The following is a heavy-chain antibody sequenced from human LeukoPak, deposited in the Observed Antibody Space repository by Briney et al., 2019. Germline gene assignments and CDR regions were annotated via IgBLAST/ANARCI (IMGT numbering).Heavy chain of an antibody. V-gene: IGHV3-30-3*01. CDR2: ISYDGSNT. CDR1: GVTLSSYA. Sequence: GGSLRLSCAASGVTLSSYAMHWVRQAPSKGLELVGVISYDGSNTYHADPVKGRFTIYRDNSKNTMYLQMPSLRAEDTAVYYCARDLDGTMHDGDYWGQGTLVTVSS. D-gene: IGHD1-14*01. CDR3: ARDLDGTMHDGDY. J-gene: IGHJ4*02.